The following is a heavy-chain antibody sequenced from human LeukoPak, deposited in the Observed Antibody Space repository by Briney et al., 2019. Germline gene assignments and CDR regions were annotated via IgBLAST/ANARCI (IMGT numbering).Heavy chain of an antibody. D-gene: IGHD6-13*01. CDR3: ARGTGISWYGALGY. CDR2: ISSSSSYI. CDR1: GFTFSSYG. V-gene: IGHV3-21*01. J-gene: IGHJ4*02. Sequence: NPGGSLRLSCAASGFTFSSYGMHWVRQAPGKGLEWVSSISSSSSYIYYADSVKGRFTISRDNAKNSLYLQMNSLRAKDTAVYYCARGTGISWYGALGYWGQGTLVTVSS.